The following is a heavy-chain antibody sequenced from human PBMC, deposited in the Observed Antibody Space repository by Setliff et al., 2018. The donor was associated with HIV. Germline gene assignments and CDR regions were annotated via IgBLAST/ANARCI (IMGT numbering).Heavy chain of an antibody. CDR3: ARDRGRVVGFDY. CDR2: LFHSGNT. Sequence: PSETLSLTCSVSYSSLTSNNFYWGWIRQPPGRGLEWIGSLFHSGNTYYTPSVKSRVIISVDTSKNQFSLKLSSVTAADTAVYYCARDRGRVVGFDYWGQGTLVTVSS. J-gene: IGHJ4*02. CDR1: YSSLTSNNFY. D-gene: IGHD3-3*01. V-gene: IGHV4-39*07.